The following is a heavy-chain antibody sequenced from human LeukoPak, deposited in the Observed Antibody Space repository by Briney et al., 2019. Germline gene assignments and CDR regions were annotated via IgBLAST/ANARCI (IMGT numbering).Heavy chain of an antibody. CDR1: GFTFSSYS. J-gene: IGHJ4*02. Sequence: GGSLRLSCAASGFTFSSYSMNWVRQAPGKGLEWVSSISSSSSYIYYADSVKGRFTISRDNAKNSLYLQMNSLRAEDAAVYYCAKEGIVATGPYYFDYWGQGTLVTVSS. D-gene: IGHD5-12*01. CDR2: ISSSSSYI. V-gene: IGHV3-21*04. CDR3: AKEGIVATGPYYFDY.